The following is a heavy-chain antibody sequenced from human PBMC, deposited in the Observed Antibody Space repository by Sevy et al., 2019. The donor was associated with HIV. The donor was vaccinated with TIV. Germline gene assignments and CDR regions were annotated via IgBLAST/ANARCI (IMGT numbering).Heavy chain of an antibody. CDR1: GFTFSAYD. Sequence: GGSLRLSCAASGFTFSAYDMHWVRQATGKGLEWVSAIGSAGDTYYPGSVKGRFTISRENAKNSLYLQMNSLRAGDTAIYYSARSSSGPLDNWGQGTLVTVSS. CDR3: ARSSSGPLDN. CDR2: IGSAGDT. D-gene: IGHD3-22*01. J-gene: IGHJ4*01. V-gene: IGHV3-13*01.